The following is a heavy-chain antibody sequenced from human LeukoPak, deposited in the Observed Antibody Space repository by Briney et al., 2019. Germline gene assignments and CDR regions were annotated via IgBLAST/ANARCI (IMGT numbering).Heavy chain of an antibody. D-gene: IGHD6-19*01. V-gene: IGHV3-23*01. CDR3: AKEVSVAGSKRLDY. Sequence: GGSLRLSCAASGFTFSSFGINWVRQAPGKGLEWVSIISGSGGITHYADSVKGRFTISRDNPKNTVYLQMNSLRVEDTAVYYCAKEVSVAGSKRLDYWGQGTVVTVSS. CDR1: GFTFSSFG. CDR2: ISGSGGIT. J-gene: IGHJ4*02.